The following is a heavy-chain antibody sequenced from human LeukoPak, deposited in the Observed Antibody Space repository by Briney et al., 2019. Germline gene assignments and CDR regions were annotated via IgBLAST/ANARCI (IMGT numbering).Heavy chain of an antibody. J-gene: IGHJ4*02. Sequence: PSETLSLTCAVYGGSFSGNYWSWIREPPGKGIEWIGEINHSESTNYNPSLKSRATISVDTSKNEFSLKLSSVTAADTAVYYCAGGTYHGSGKRLDYWGQGTLVTVSS. CDR3: AGGTYHGSGKRLDY. CDR1: GGSFSGNY. D-gene: IGHD3-10*01. CDR2: INHSEST. V-gene: IGHV4-34*01.